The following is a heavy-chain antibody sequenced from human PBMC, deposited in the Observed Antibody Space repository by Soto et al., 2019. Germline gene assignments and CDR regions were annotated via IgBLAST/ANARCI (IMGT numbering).Heavy chain of an antibody. V-gene: IGHV5-51*01. CDR2: IYPGDSDT. CDR1: GYSFTSYW. CDR3: ARQVLYGDYYYYYMDV. J-gene: IGHJ6*03. D-gene: IGHD4-17*01. Sequence: GESLKISCKGSGYSFTSYWIGWVRQMPGKGLEWMGIIYPGDSDTRYSPSFQGQVTISADKSISTAYLQWSSLKASDTAMYYCARQVLYGDYYYYYMDVWGKGTTVTVSS.